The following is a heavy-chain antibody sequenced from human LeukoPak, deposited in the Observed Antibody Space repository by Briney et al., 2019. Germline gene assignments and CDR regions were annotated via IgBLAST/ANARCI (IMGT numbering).Heavy chain of an antibody. CDR1: GYTFTSYY. Sequence: ASVKVSCKASGYTFTSYYMHWVRQAPGQGLEWMGWINPHSGDTNYAHKFQGKVTMTRDTSISIAYMELSSLKSDDTAVYYCAREGGSSYGYAYHWGQGTLVTVSS. J-gene: IGHJ5*02. CDR3: AREGGSSYGYAYH. CDR2: INPHSGDT. D-gene: IGHD5-18*01. V-gene: IGHV1-2*07.